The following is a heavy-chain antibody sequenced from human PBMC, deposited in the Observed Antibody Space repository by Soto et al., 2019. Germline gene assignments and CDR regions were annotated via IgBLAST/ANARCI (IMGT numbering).Heavy chain of an antibody. D-gene: IGHD3-22*01. CDR2: IIPIFGTA. CDR3: ARARITMIVVAREDDAFDI. CDR1: GGTFSSYA. V-gene: IGHV1-69*06. Sequence: QVQLVQSGAEVKKPGSSVKVSCKASGGTFSSYAISWVRQAPGQGLEWMGGIIPIFGTANYAQKFQGRVTITADKYTSTAYMELSSLRSEDTAVYYCARARITMIVVAREDDAFDIWGQGTMVTVSS. J-gene: IGHJ3*02.